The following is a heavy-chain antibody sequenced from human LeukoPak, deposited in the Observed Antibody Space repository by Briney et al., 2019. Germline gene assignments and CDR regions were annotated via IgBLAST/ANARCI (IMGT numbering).Heavy chain of an antibody. D-gene: IGHD3-22*01. CDR1: GFTVSSNY. CDR2: IYSGGST. CDR3: AVDSSGSNDAFDI. V-gene: IGHV3-53*01. J-gene: IGHJ3*02. Sequence: GWSLRLSCAASGFTVSSNYMSWVRQAPGKGLEWVSVIYSGGSTYYADSVKGRFTISRDNSKNTLYLQMNSLRAEDTAVYYCAVDSSGSNDAFDIWGRGTMVTVSS.